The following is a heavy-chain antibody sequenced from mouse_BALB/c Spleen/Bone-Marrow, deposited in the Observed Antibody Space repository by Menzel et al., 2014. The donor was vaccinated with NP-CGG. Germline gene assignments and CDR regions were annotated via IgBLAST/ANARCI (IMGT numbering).Heavy chain of an antibody. CDR1: GYNFTSYW. D-gene: IGHD3-1*01. V-gene: IGHV1-55*01. Sequence: QVQLKESGAELVKPGTSVKLSCKASGYNFTSYWINWVKLRPGQGLEWIGDIYPGSGSTNYNEKFKSKATLTVDTSSSTAYMQLSSLASGDSALYYCARFSQLGLLAYWGQGTLVTVSA. CDR2: IYPGSGST. J-gene: IGHJ3*01. CDR3: ARFSQLGLLAY.